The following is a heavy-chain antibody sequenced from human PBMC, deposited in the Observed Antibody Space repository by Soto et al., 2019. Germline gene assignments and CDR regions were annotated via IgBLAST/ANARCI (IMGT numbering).Heavy chain of an antibody. CDR1: GFTFDDYV. CDR3: AKQATGTHSPFDY. D-gene: IGHD1-1*01. V-gene: IGHV3-9*01. J-gene: IGHJ4*02. CDR2: ISWNSGSI. Sequence: EVQLVESGGGLVQPGRSLRLSCAASGFTFDDYVMHWVRQAPGKGLEWVSGISWNSGSIGYADSVKGRFTISRDNAKNSLHLQMNSLRAEDTALYYCAKQATGTHSPFDYWGQGTLVTVSS.